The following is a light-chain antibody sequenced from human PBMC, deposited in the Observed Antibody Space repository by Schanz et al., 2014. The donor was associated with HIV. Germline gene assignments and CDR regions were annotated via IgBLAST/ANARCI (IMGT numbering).Light chain of an antibody. CDR2: DAS. Sequence: EIVLTQSPGTLSLSPGERATLSCRASQSVRSSYLAWYQQTPGQPPRLLIWDASNRATGVPARFSGSGSGTDFSLTISRLEPEDYAVYYCQQYDSSSYTYGQGTKLEIK. CDR1: QSVRSSY. V-gene: IGKV3-20*01. J-gene: IGKJ2*01. CDR3: QQYDSSSYT.